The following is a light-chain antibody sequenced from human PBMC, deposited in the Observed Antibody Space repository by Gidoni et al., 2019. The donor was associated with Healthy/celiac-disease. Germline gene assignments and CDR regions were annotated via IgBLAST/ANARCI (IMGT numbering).Light chain of an antibody. CDR2: AAS. CDR1: QGISSY. Sequence: AIRMTQSPSSFSASTGDRVTITCRASQGISSYLAWYQQKPGKAPKLLIYAASTLQSGVPSRFSGSGSGTDFTLTISCLQSEDFATYYCQQYYGRGTFGQGTKVEIK. J-gene: IGKJ1*01. V-gene: IGKV1-8*01. CDR3: QQYYGRGT.